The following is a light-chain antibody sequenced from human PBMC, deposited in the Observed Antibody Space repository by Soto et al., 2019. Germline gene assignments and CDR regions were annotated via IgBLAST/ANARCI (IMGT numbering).Light chain of an antibody. V-gene: IGLV2-14*01. CDR1: SSDIGAYDY. Sequence: QSALTQPASLSGSPGQSFTISCTGTSSDIGAYDYVSWFQQHPGKAPKLMISEVNNRPSGVSNRFSGSKSGNTASLTISGLQAEDEAEYYCSSYTNINTRACVFGTGTKVTVL. CDR2: EVN. J-gene: IGLJ1*01. CDR3: SSYTNINTRACV.